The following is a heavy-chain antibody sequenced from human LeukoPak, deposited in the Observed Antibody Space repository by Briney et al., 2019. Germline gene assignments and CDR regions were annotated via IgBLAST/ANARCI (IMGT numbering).Heavy chain of an antibody. CDR2: INSDGSST. J-gene: IGHJ4*02. Sequence: PGGSLRLSCAASGFTFSSYWMHWVRQAPGKGLVWVPRINSDGSSTSYADSVKGRFTISRDNAKNTLYLQMNSLRAEDTAVYYCARDRRITMVRGVSSAPDYWGQGTLVTVSS. D-gene: IGHD3-10*01. CDR1: GFTFSSYW. V-gene: IGHV3-74*01. CDR3: ARDRRITMVRGVSSAPDY.